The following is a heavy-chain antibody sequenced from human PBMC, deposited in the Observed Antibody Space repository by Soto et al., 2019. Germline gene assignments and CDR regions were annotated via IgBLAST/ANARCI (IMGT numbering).Heavy chain of an antibody. CDR2: IYNSGTT. Sequence: PSETLSLTCTVPGGSINGGGYYWTWIRQHPGKGLEWFGNIYNSGTTYYNPSLEGRVSISLDTSKNQFSLKVTSVTAADSAVYYCARGRGYSYQNFLDLWGQGIRVTVS. CDR1: GGSINGGGYY. J-gene: IGHJ5*02. D-gene: IGHD5-18*01. CDR3: ARGRGYSYQNFLDL. V-gene: IGHV4-31*03.